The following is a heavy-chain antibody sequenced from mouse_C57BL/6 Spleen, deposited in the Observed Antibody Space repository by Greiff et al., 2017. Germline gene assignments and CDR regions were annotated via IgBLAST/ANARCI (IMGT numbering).Heavy chain of an antibody. J-gene: IGHJ2*01. CDR1: GYTFTSYW. CDR2: IHPNSGST. D-gene: IGHD2-3*01. Sequence: QVQLQQPGAELVKPGASVKLSCKASGYTFTSYWMHWVQQRPGQGLEWIGMIHPNSGSTNYNEKFKSKATLTVDKSSSTAYMQLSSLTSEDSAVYYCARSREIDGNYCDYWGQGTTLTVSS. V-gene: IGHV1-64*01. CDR3: ARSREIDGNYCDY.